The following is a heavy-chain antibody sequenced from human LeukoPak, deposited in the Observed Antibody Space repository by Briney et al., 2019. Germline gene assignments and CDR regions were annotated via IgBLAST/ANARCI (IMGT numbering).Heavy chain of an antibody. CDR1: GFTFSSYG. D-gene: IGHD6-25*01. Sequence: GGSLRLSCAASGFTFSSYGMRWVRQAPGKGLEWVSAISGSGDTTYYADSVKGRFTISRDNSKNTLYLQMNSLRAEDTATYYCAKRLISSSGPTFDDWGQGTLVTVSS. CDR3: AKRLISSSGPTFDD. J-gene: IGHJ4*02. CDR2: ISGSGDTT. V-gene: IGHV3-23*01.